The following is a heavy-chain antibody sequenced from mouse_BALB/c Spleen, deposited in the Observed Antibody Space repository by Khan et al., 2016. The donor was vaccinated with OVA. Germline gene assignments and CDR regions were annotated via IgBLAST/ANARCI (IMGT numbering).Heavy chain of an antibody. V-gene: IGHV3-8*02. CDR1: GDSITSGY. D-gene: IGHD2-12*01. CDR3: ARSTYRYAFVY. CDR2: IIYTGYT. J-gene: IGHJ3*01. Sequence: VQLQQSGPSLVKPSQTLSLTCSVTGDSITSGYWNWIRKFPGDKLEYMGYIIYTGYTYYNPSLKSRISITRHTTKKQYYLQLSSVTDEDTATYYCARSTYRYAFVYWGQGTLVTVSA.